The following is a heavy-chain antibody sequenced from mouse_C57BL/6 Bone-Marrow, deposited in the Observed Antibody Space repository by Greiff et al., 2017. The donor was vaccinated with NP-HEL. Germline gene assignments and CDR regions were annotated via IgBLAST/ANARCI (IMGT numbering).Heavy chain of an antibody. Sequence: QVQLQQPGAELVKPGASVKLSCKASGYTFTSYWMQCVKQRPGQGLEWIGEIDPSDSYTNYNQKFKGKATLTVDTSSSTAYMQLSSLTSEDSAVYYCARDYGSREPYAMDYWGQGTSVTVSS. D-gene: IGHD1-1*01. CDR1: GYTFTSYW. CDR3: ARDYGSREPYAMDY. V-gene: IGHV1-50*01. CDR2: IDPSDSYT. J-gene: IGHJ4*01.